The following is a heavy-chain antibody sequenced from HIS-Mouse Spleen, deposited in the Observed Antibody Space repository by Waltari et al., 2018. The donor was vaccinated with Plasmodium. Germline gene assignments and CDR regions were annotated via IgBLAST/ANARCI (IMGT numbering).Heavy chain of an antibody. D-gene: IGHD2-15*01. CDR2: IYHRGRT. CDR3: ARSLGIASSYWYFDL. CDR1: GYSISSGYY. Sequence: QVQLQESGPGLVKPSETLSLTCTVSGYSISSGYYWGWIRQPPWKGLECLGSIYHRGRTYYNPSLKSRVTISVDTSKNQFSLKLSSVAAADTAVYYGARSLGIASSYWYFDLWGRGTLVTVSS. J-gene: IGHJ2*01. V-gene: IGHV4-38-2*02.